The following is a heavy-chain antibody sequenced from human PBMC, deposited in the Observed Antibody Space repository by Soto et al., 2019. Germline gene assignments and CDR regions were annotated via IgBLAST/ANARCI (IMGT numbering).Heavy chain of an antibody. CDR3: SRGRYGDY. D-gene: IGHD1-1*01. CDR2: ISAHNDNI. V-gene: IGHV1-18*01. CDR1: GYDFTTYG. J-gene: IGHJ4*02. Sequence: QVHLVQSGAEVKNPGASVKVSCKGSGYDFTTYGITWVRQAPGQGLEWMAWISAHNDNINYAPNLQGRVTVTRHTPTSTAYIELRSLRSDDTAVYYCSRGRYGDYWGQGALVTVSS.